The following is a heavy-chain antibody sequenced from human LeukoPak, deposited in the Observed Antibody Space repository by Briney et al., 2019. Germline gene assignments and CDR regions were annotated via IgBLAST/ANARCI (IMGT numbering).Heavy chain of an antibody. D-gene: IGHD2-2*01. CDR3: ARATEVVPAAIEDYYYYYGMDV. J-gene: IGHJ6*02. CDR1: GFTFSSYA. Sequence: PGGSLRLSCAASGFTFSSYAMHWVRQAPGKGLEWVAVISYDGSNKYYADSVKGRFTISRDNSKNTLYLQMNSLRAEDTAVYYCARATEVVPAAIEDYYYYYGMDVWGQGTTVTVSS. CDR2: ISYDGSNK. V-gene: IGHV3-30-3*01.